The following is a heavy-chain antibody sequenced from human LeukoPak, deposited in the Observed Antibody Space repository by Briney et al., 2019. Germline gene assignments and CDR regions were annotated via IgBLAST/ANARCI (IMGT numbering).Heavy chain of an antibody. V-gene: IGHV1-2*02. Sequence: GASVKVSCKASGYTFTGYYMHWVRQAPGQGLEWMGWINPNSGGTNYAQKFQGRVTMTRDTSISTAYMELSRLRSDDTAVYYCARAMYDFWSGYPFDYWGQGTLVTVSS. CDR3: ARAMYDFWSGYPFDY. CDR2: INPNSGGT. CDR1: GYTFTGYY. J-gene: IGHJ4*02. D-gene: IGHD3-3*01.